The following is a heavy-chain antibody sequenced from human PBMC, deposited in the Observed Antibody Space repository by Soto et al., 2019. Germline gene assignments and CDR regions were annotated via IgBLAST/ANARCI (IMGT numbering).Heavy chain of an antibody. V-gene: IGHV1-69*14. CDR2: IIPASDTA. Sequence: QVHLVQSGAEVKKPGSSVNISCKASGGTFGTYGLNWVRQFPGQGLEWMGGIIPASDTANYAQKFQGRVTIAADKSTNIDHMQMDSLPSDDPAVYYCATAVTAGTYYNYGLDVWGQGTTVTVS. J-gene: IGHJ6*02. CDR1: GGTFGTYG. CDR3: ATAVTAGTYYNYGLDV. D-gene: IGHD2-21*02.